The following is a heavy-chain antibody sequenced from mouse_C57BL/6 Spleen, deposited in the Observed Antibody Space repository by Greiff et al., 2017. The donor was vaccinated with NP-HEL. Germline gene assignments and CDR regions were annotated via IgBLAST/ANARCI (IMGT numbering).Heavy chain of an antibody. CDR3: THYYGSSSAWFAY. J-gene: IGHJ3*01. CDR2: IDPANGNT. Sequence: EVQLKESVAELVRPGASVKLSCTASGFNIKNTYMHWVKQRPEQGLEWIGRIDPANGNTKYAPKFQGKATITADTSSNTAYLQLSSLTSEDTAIYYCTHYYGSSSAWFAYWGQGTLVTVSA. CDR1: GFNIKNTY. V-gene: IGHV14-3*01. D-gene: IGHD1-1*01.